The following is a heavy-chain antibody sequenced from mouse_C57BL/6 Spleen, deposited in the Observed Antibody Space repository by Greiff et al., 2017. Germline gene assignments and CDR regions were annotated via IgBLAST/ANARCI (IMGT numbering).Heavy chain of an antibody. Sequence: VQLKESGPELVKPGASVKISCKASGYAFSSSWMNWVKQRPGKGLEWIGRIYPGDGDTNYNGKFTGKATLTADKSSSTAYMQLSSLTSEDSAVYFCARSASDSRGFAYWGQGTLVTVSA. J-gene: IGHJ3*01. CDR2: IYPGDGDT. V-gene: IGHV1-82*01. D-gene: IGHD6-1*01. CDR3: ARSASDSRGFAY. CDR1: GYAFSSSW.